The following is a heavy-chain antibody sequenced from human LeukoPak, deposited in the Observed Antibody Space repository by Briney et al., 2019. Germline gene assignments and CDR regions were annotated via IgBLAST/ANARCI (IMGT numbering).Heavy chain of an antibody. CDR2: ISSSSSTI. Sequence: PGGSLRLSCAASGFTFSSYSMNWVRQAPGKGLEWVSYISSSSSTIYYADSVKGRFTISRDNAKNSLYLQMNSLRDEDTAVYYCAGDPGYYGSGSQYFDYWGQGTLVTVSS. CDR3: AGDPGYYGSGSQYFDY. J-gene: IGHJ4*02. CDR1: GFTFSSYS. V-gene: IGHV3-48*02. D-gene: IGHD3-10*01.